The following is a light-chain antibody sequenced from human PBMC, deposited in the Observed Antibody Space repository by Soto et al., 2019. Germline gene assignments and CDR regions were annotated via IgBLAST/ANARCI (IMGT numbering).Light chain of an antibody. CDR3: SSFSSRNTLV. CDR1: SRDVGAYNL. Sequence: QSALTQPGSVSGSPGQSITISCSGTSRDVGAYNLVSWYQQRPGKAPKLLIYEVRNRPSGLSYRFSGSKSGNTASLTISSLLPEDEADDFCSSFSSRNTLVFGGGTKVTVL. CDR2: EVR. J-gene: IGLJ2*01. V-gene: IGLV2-14*01.